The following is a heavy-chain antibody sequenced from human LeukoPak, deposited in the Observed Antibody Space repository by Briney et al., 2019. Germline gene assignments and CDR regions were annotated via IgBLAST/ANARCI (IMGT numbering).Heavy chain of an antibody. D-gene: IGHD3-22*01. J-gene: IGHJ6*02. CDR2: IKQDGSEK. CDR1: GFTFSSYW. V-gene: IGHV3-7*03. CDR3: ARETYYYDSSGYYYEYYYYGMDV. Sequence: GGSLRLSCAASGFTFSSYWMSWVRQAPGKGLEWVANIKQDGSEKYYVDSVKGRFTISRDNAKNSLYLQMNSLRAEDTAVYYCARETYYYDSSGYYYEYYYYGMDVWGQGTTVTVSS.